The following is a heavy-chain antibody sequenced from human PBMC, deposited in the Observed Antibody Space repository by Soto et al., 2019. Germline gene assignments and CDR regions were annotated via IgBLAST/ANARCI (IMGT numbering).Heavy chain of an antibody. CDR1: GGSFSGYY. Sequence: ETLSLTCAVYGGSFSGYYWSWIRQPPGKGLEWVANIKQDGSEKYYVDSVKGRFTISRDNAKNSLYLQMNSLRAEDTAVYYCARDGGNWNYADYWGQGTLVTVSS. CDR3: ARDGGNWNYADY. D-gene: IGHD1-1*01. J-gene: IGHJ4*02. V-gene: IGHV3-7*01. CDR2: IKQDGSEK.